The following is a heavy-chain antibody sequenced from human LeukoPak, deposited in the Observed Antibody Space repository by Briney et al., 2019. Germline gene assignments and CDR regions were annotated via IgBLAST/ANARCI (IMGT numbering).Heavy chain of an antibody. CDR2: IIPILGIA. CDR3: ARDGSAGEGDY. D-gene: IGHD7-27*01. Sequence: SVKVSCKASGGTFSSYAISWVRQAPGQGLEWMGRIIPILGIANYAQRFQGRVTITADKSTSTAYMELSSLRSEDTAVYYCARDGSAGEGDYWGQGTLVTVSS. J-gene: IGHJ4*02. CDR1: GGTFSSYA. V-gene: IGHV1-69*04.